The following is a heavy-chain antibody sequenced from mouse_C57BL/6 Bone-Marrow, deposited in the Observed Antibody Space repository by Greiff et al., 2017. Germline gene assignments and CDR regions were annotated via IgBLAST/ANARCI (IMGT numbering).Heavy chain of an antibody. CDR3: ERKESSYAMDD. CDR2: ISSGSSTI. CDR1: GFTFSDYG. Sequence: EVMLVDSGGGLVNPGGSLKLSCAAPGFTFSDYGMHWVRQAPEKGLGWVAYISSGSSTIYFADTVKGRFTISRDNAKNTLFLQMTSLVSEDTAMYYCERKESSYAMDDWGEGTSVTIS. J-gene: IGHJ4*01. V-gene: IGHV5-17*01.